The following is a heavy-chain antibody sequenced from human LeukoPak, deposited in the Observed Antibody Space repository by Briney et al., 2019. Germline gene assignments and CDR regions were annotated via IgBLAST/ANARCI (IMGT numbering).Heavy chain of an antibody. CDR2: IIPIFGTA. Sequence: SVKVSCKASGGTFSSYAISWVRQAPGQGLEWMGGIIPIFGTANYAQKFQGRVTITTDESTSTAYMELSSLRSEDTAVYYCASASYVWGSYRYTGPFDYWGQGTLVTVSS. CDR1: GGTFSSYA. CDR3: ASASYVWGSYRYTGPFDY. V-gene: IGHV1-69*05. J-gene: IGHJ4*02. D-gene: IGHD3-16*02.